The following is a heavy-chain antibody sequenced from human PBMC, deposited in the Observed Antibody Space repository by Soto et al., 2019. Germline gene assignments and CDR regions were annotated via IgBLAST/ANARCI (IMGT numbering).Heavy chain of an antibody. CDR2: ISYDGTNK. CDR1: GFSFSISP. CDR3: ARDPKTSGGQHWAFNYFDS. Sequence: GGSLRLSCAASGFSFSISPMHWVRQAPGKGPEWVALISYDGTNKFYADSVKGRFTISRDSSKSTLYLQEDSLRPEDAAVYYCARDPKTSGGQHWAFNYFDSWGQGTLVTVSS. D-gene: IGHD7-27*01. J-gene: IGHJ4*02. V-gene: IGHV3-30-3*01.